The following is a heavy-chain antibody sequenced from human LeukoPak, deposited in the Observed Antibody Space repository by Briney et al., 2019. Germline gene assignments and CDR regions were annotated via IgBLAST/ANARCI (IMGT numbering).Heavy chain of an antibody. D-gene: IGHD3-10*01. V-gene: IGHV4-39*07. Sequence: SETLSLTCSVSGDSIIGYYWGWIRQPPGKGLEWIGNIYYTGNTYYNSSLKSRVTISLDTSKNQFSLKVISMTAADTAAYYCTKSDGYGLIRICGRGAMVTVSS. CDR2: IYYTGNT. CDR1: GDSIIGYY. J-gene: IGHJ3*02. CDR3: TKSDGYGLIRI.